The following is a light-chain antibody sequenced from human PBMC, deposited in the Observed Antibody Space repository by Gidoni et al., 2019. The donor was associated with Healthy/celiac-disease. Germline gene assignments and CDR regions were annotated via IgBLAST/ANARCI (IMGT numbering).Light chain of an antibody. CDR2: WAS. V-gene: IGKV4-1*01. CDR1: QSVLYSSNNKNY. CDR3: QQYYSTPLT. J-gene: IGKJ4*01. Sequence: DIVMTQSPDSLAVSLGERATIKFKSSQSVLYSSNNKNYLAWYQQKPGQPPKLLIYWASTRESGVPDRFSGSGSGTDFTLTISSLQAEDVAVYYCQQYYSTPLTFGGGTKVEIK.